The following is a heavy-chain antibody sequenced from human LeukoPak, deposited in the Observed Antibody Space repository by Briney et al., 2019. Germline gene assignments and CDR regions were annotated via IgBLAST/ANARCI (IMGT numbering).Heavy chain of an antibody. CDR3: ARDSGPYSSGWYDA. Sequence: GSSVKVSCKASGYTFTGYYMHWVRQAPGQGLEWMGRINPDSGGTNYAQKFQGRVTMTRDTSIGTAYMELSRLRSDDTAVYYCARDSGPYSSGWYDAWGQGTLVTVSS. D-gene: IGHD6-19*01. V-gene: IGHV1-2*06. CDR2: INPDSGGT. J-gene: IGHJ5*02. CDR1: GYTFTGYY.